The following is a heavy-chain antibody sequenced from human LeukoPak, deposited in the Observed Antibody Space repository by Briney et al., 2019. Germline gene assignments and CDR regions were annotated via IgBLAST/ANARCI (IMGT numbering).Heavy chain of an antibody. CDR3: ARDSIQQQLVLEDRGYPYYFEH. V-gene: IGHV3-21*01. CDR2: ITSSSSYV. J-gene: IGHJ4*02. CDR1: GFIFSSYS. Sequence: GGSLRLSCAASGFIFSSYSMNWVRQAPGKGLEWVSSITSSSSYVYYADSVKGRFTISRDNAKNSLYLQMNSLRAEDTAVYYCARDSIQQQLVLEDRGYPYYFEHWGQGTLVTVSS. D-gene: IGHD6-13*01.